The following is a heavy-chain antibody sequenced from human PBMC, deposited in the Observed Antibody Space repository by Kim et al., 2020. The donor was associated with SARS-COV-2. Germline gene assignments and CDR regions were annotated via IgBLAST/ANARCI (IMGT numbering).Heavy chain of an antibody. CDR2: IYYSGST. Sequence: SETLSLTCTVSGGSISSSSYYWGWIRQPPGKGLEWIGSIYYSGSTYYNPSLKSRVTISVDTSKNQFSLKLSSVTAADTAVYYCSRGRSYYYDSSGYFFD. J-gene: IGHJ4*01. V-gene: IGHV4-39*07. CDR3: SRGRSYYYDSSGYFFD. D-gene: IGHD3-22*01. CDR1: GGSISSSSYY.